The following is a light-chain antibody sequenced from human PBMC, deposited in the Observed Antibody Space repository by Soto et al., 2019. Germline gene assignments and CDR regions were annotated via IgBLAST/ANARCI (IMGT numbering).Light chain of an antibody. Sequence: DIQMTQSPSTLSGSVGDRVTITCRASQTISSWLAWYQQKPGKAPKLLIYKASTLKGGVPSRFSVSGSGTDFTLGISSSLPDALATAEGQDYNCYSESFGQGTKVELK. CDR2: KAS. V-gene: IGKV1-5*03. CDR3: QDYNCYSES. CDR1: QTISSW. J-gene: IGKJ1*01.